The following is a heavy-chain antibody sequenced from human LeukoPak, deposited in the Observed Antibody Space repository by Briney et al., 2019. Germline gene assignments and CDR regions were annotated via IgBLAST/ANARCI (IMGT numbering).Heavy chain of an antibody. CDR1: EYSFTSYW. V-gene: IGHV5-51*01. CDR2: IYPGDSNT. Sequence: GESLNISCKGSEYSFTSYWIGWAGQMPGKGLEWMGIIYPGDSNTRYSASFQGQVTISADKSISTAYLEWGSLKASDTAMYCCARLVVVTVSLFDYWGQGTLVTVSS. D-gene: IGHD2-21*02. J-gene: IGHJ4*02. CDR3: ARLVVVTVSLFDY.